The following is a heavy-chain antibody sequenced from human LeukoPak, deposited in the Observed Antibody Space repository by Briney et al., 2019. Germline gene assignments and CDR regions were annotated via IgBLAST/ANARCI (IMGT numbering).Heavy chain of an antibody. CDR3: AKVRGSGSRYEPLDY. Sequence: PGGSLRLSCAASGFTFSSYGMSWVRQAPGKGLEWVSAISGSGGSTYYADSVKGRFTISRDNSKNTLYLQMNSLRAEDTAVYYCAKVRGSGSRYEPLDYWGQGTLVTVSS. J-gene: IGHJ4*02. D-gene: IGHD3-10*01. V-gene: IGHV3-23*01. CDR2: ISGSGGST. CDR1: GFTFSSYG.